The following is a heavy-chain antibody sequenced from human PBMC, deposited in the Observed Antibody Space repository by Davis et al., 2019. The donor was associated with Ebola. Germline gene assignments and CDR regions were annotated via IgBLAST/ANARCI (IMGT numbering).Heavy chain of an antibody. Sequence: SVKVSCKASGGTFSSYAISWVRQAPGQGLEWMGGIIPIFGTANYAQKFQGRVTITADESTSTAYMELSSLRSEDTAVYYCAYQGEYSSSSSRYFDYWGQGTLVTVSS. CDR2: IIPIFGTA. V-gene: IGHV1-69*13. J-gene: IGHJ4*02. CDR3: AYQGEYSSSSSRYFDY. D-gene: IGHD6-6*01. CDR1: GGTFSSYA.